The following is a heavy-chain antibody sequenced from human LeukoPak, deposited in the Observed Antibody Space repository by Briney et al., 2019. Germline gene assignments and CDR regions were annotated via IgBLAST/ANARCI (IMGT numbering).Heavy chain of an antibody. CDR1: GSTFSSYS. J-gene: IGHJ6*02. CDR2: ISSSSSYI. V-gene: IGHV3-21*01. D-gene: IGHD2-2*01. CDR3: ARVSDCSSTSCSARYYYYYGMDV. Sequence: GGSLRLSCAASGSTFSSYSMNWVRQAPGKGLEWVSSISSSSSYIYYADSVKGRFTISRDNAKNSLYLQMNSLRAEDTAVYYCARVSDCSSTSCSARYYYYYGMDVWGQGTTVTVSS.